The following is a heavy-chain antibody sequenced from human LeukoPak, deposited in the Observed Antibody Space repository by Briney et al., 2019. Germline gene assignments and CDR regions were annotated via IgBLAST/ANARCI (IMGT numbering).Heavy chain of an antibody. CDR2: IYSGGST. Sequence: GGSLRLSCAASGFTFNYYYMSWIRQAPGKGLEWVSVIYSGGSTYYADSVKGRFTISRDNSKNTLYLQMNSLRAEDTAVYYCAREGSGYSYWYFDLWGRGTLVTVSS. D-gene: IGHD5-18*01. CDR3: AREGSGYSYWYFDL. J-gene: IGHJ2*01. V-gene: IGHV3-53*01. CDR1: GFTFNYYY.